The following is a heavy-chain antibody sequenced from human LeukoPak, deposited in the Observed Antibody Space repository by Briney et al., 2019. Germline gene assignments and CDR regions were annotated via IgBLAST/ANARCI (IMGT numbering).Heavy chain of an antibody. Sequence: ASVKVSCKASGYTFTDYYVHWVRQAPGQGLEWMGWINPNSGGTEYAQKFQGRVTMTRDTSISTAYMDLSRLGSDDTAMYYCARDHCTSSSCYEDFYYGMDVWGQGTTVTVSS. J-gene: IGHJ6*02. CDR1: GYTFTDYY. V-gene: IGHV1-2*02. CDR2: INPNSGGT. D-gene: IGHD2-2*01. CDR3: ARDHCTSSSCYEDFYYGMDV.